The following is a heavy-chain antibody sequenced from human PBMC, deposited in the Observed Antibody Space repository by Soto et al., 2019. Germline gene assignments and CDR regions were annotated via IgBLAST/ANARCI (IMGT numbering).Heavy chain of an antibody. CDR3: AHRVDYDFWSGYLDY. CDR2: IYWNDDK. CDR1: GFSLSTSGVG. Sequence: QITLKESGPTLVKPTQTLTLTCTFSGFSLSTSGVGVGWIRQPPGKALEWLALIYWNDDKRYSPSLKSRLTITKDTSKNQVVLTMTNMDPVDTATYYCAHRVDYDFWSGYLDYWGQGTLVTVSS. V-gene: IGHV2-5*01. D-gene: IGHD3-3*01. J-gene: IGHJ4*02.